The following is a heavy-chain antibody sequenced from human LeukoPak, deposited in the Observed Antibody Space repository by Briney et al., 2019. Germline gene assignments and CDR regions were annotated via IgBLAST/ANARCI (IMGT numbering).Heavy chain of an antibody. CDR2: MNPKSGDT. V-gene: IGHV1-8*03. CDR1: GYSFTNYD. CDR3: VRGVPGVYFYYYMDV. D-gene: IGHD2-8*01. J-gene: IGHJ6*03. Sequence: ASVKVSCKASGYSFTNYDINWVRQATGQGLEWMGWMNPKSGDTGYSQKFQGRVFITRDTSMNTAYMELSSLRSEDMAVYYCVRGVPGVYFYYYMDVWGKGTTVTVSS.